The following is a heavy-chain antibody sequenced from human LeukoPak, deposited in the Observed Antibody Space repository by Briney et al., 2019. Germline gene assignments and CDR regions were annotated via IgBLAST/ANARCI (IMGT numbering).Heavy chain of an antibody. D-gene: IGHD6-19*01. Sequence: PGGSLRLSCAASGFTFSSYAMSWARQAPGKGLEWVANIKQDGSEKYYVDSVKGRFTISRDNAKNSLYLQMNSLRAEDTAVYYCARGQWLSNDAFDIWGQGTMVTVSS. J-gene: IGHJ3*02. CDR1: GFTFSSYA. CDR3: ARGQWLSNDAFDI. V-gene: IGHV3-7*01. CDR2: IKQDGSEK.